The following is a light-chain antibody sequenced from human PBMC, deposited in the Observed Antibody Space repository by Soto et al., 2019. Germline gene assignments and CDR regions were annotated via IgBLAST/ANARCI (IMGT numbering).Light chain of an antibody. CDR3: QQYNNWPPNT. Sequence: ELVMTQSPATLSVSPGERATLSCRTSQSVSTNIAWYQQKPGQAPRLLMYGASIRVTGIPARFSGSGSGTEFTLTISSLQSEDFAVYYCQQYNNWPPNTFGQGTKLEI. CDR2: GAS. CDR1: QSVSTN. J-gene: IGKJ2*01. V-gene: IGKV3-15*01.